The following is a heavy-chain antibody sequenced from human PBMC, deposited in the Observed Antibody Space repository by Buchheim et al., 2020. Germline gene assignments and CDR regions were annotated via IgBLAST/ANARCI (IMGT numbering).Heavy chain of an antibody. CDR3: ARIPDYYDSSGYFDY. Sequence: QVQLVESGGGLVKPGGSLRLSCTGSEFPFSDYYMSWIRQAPGKGLEWVSNISPTGSTINYADSVKGRFTISRDNAENSLYLEMNSMRAEDTAIYYCARIPDYYDSSGYFDYWGQGTL. V-gene: IGHV3-11*01. CDR2: ISPTGSTI. D-gene: IGHD3-22*01. J-gene: IGHJ4*02. CDR1: EFPFSDYY.